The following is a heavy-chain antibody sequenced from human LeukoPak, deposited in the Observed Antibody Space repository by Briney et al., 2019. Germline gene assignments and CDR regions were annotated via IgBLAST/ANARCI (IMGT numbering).Heavy chain of an antibody. CDR2: IVVGSGNT. J-gene: IGHJ5*02. V-gene: IGHV1-58*02. Sequence: GTSVKVSCKASGFTFTSSAMQWLRQARGQRLEWIGWIVVGSGNTNYAQKFQERVTITRDMSTSTAYMELSSLRSEDTAVYYCAAVSTYYYDSSGYPPWGQGTLVTVSS. D-gene: IGHD3-22*01. CDR1: GFTFTSSA. CDR3: AAVSTYYYDSSGYPP.